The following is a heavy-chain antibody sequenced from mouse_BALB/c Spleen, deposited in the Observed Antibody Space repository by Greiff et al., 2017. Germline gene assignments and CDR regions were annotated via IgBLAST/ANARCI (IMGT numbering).Heavy chain of an antibody. CDR3: ASEGDGYPAEFAY. J-gene: IGHJ3*01. D-gene: IGHD2-3*01. V-gene: IGHV5-9-4*01. CDR2: ISSGGSYT. Sequence: EVQVVESGGGLVKPGGSLKLSCAASGFTFSSYAMSWVRQSPEKRLEWVAEISSGGSYTYYPDTVTGRFTISRDNAKNTLYLEMSSLRSEDTAMYYCASEGDGYPAEFAYWGQGTLVTVSA. CDR1: GFTFSSYA.